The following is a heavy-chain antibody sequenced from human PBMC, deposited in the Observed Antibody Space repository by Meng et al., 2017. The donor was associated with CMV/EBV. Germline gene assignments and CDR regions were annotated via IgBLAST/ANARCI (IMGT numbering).Heavy chain of an antibody. CDR2: ISGSGGNT. D-gene: IGHD2-15*01. J-gene: IGHJ2*01. V-gene: IGHV3-23*01. Sequence: LSCAASGFTFSSYGMSWVRQAPGKGLEWASAISGSGGNTYYADSVKGRFTISRDNSKNTLSLQMSSLRAEDTAVYYCAKSRGSSYFDLWGRGTLVPSPQ. CDR3: AKSRGSSYFDL. CDR1: GFTFSSYG.